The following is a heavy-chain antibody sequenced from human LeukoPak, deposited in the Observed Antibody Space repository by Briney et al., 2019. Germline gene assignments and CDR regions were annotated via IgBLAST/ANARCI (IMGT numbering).Heavy chain of an antibody. CDR2: VSGSGDST. CDR3: AKMGTHYYDSGSYPTGWY. J-gene: IGHJ4*02. D-gene: IGHD3-10*01. CDR1: GFIFSAYA. V-gene: IGHV3-23*01. Sequence: GGSLRLSCAASGFIFSAYAMSWVRQAPGKGLEWVSAVSGSGDSTYYADSVRGRFTISGDNSKNTLYVQMNSLRAEDTAVYYCAKMGTHYYDSGSYPTGWYWGQGTLVTVSS.